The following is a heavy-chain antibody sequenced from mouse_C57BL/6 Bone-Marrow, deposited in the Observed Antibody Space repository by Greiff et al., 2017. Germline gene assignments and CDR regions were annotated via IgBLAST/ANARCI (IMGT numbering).Heavy chain of an antibody. CDR3: TRPRYYGSSSWFAY. Sequence: VKLQQSGAELVRPGASVTLSCKASGYTFTDYEMHWVKQTPVHGLEWIGAIDPETGGTAYNQKFKGKAILTADKSSSTAYMELRSLTSEDSAVYYCTRPRYYGSSSWFAYWGQGTLVTVSA. CDR2: IDPETGGT. D-gene: IGHD1-1*01. V-gene: IGHV1-15*01. J-gene: IGHJ3*01. CDR1: GYTFTDYE.